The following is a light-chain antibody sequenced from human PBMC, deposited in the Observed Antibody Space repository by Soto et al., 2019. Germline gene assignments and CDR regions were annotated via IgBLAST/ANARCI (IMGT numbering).Light chain of an antibody. CDR1: QSVSVN. J-gene: IGKJ4*01. Sequence: EVVLTQSPATLSLSPGESATLSCRASQSVSVNFAWYQQKPGQAPRPLIYSASDRAPGIPARFSGRGSGTYFTLTISSLEPEDFAVYYCQQYYNTPLTFGGGTKVEIK. V-gene: IGKV3-11*01. CDR2: SAS. CDR3: QQYYNTPLT.